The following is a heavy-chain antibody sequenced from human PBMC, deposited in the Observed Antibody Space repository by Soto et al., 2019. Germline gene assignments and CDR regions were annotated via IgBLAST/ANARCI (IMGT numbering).Heavy chain of an antibody. CDR2: INHSGST. V-gene: IGHV4-34*01. CDR3: AKLPQYDILTGYLNYFDY. Sequence: PSETLSLTCAVYGGSFSCYYWSWIRQPPGKGLEWIGEINHSGSTNYNPSLKSRVTISVDTSKNQFSLKLSSVTAADTAVYYCAKLPQYDILTGYLNYFDYRGQGTLVTVSS. J-gene: IGHJ4*02. CDR1: GGSFSCYY. D-gene: IGHD3-9*01.